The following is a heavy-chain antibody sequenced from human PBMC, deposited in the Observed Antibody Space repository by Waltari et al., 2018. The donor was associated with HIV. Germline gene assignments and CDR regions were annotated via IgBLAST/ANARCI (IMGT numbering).Heavy chain of an antibody. CDR1: GFTFSNFA. Sequence: EVRLVESGGGLVQPGGSLRLSCTASGFTFSNFAMSWVSQTPGKGLEWVSAVSGSGGGTYYAASVEGRITISRDNSKNTVFLQLNSLRAEDTALYYCGKDLRRVGALGCDYWGQGILVIVSS. J-gene: IGHJ4*02. V-gene: IGHV3-23*04. CDR2: VSGSGGGT. CDR3: GKDLRRVGALGCDY. D-gene: IGHD1-26*01.